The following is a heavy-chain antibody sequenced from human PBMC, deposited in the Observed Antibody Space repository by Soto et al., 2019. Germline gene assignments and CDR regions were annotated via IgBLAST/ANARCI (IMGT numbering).Heavy chain of an antibody. D-gene: IGHD1-1*01. Sequence: QVHLVQSGAEVKKPAASVKVSCKCSGYTFTSYGITWVRQAPGQGLEGMGWISAHNGNTDYAQKLQGRVTVTRDTSTSIAYMELRSLRSDDTAVYYCARGRYGDYWGQGDLVTVSS. CDR2: ISAHNGNT. CDR1: GYTFTSYG. V-gene: IGHV1-18*01. CDR3: ARGRYGDY. J-gene: IGHJ4*02.